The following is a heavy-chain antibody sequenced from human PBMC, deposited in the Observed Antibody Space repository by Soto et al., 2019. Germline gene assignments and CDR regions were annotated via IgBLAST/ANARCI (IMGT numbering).Heavy chain of an antibody. CDR3: ARDQTGITTAGGGRIDH. D-gene: IGHD6-13*01. J-gene: IGHJ4*02. V-gene: IGHV3-30-3*01. CDR1: GFTFSTHA. Sequence: QAQLVESGGGVVQPWRSLRLSCAASGFTFSTHAMHWVRQAPGKGLECVAIVSFDGSNKYYADSVKGRFTISRDNSKNTLYLQMSGLTPEDTAFYYCARDQTGITTAGGGRIDHWGQGTLVTVSS. CDR2: VSFDGSNK.